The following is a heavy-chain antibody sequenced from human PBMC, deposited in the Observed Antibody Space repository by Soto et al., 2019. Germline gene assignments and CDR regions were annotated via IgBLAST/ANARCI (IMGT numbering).Heavy chain of an antibody. V-gene: IGHV3-72*01. CDR1: GLIFSDYH. CDR3: AMLGGWSGGSSGMDV. J-gene: IGHJ6*02. D-gene: IGHD6-19*01. Sequence: PGGSLRLSSAASGLIFSDYHMDWVRQAPGKGLEWVGRIRRKANSYTTEYAASVKGRFTISRDDSKNSLYLQMNSLKSEDTAVYYCAMLGGWSGGSSGMDVWGQGTTVTVSS. CDR2: IRRKANSYTT.